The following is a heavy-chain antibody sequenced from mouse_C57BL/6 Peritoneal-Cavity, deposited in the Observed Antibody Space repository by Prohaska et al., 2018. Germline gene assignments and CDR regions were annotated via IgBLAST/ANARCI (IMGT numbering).Heavy chain of an antibody. J-gene: IGHJ1*03. D-gene: IGHD2-1*01. V-gene: IGHV11-2*01. Sequence: EVQLLETGGGLVQPGGSRGLYCEGSGFTFSGFWMSWVRQTPGKTLEWIGDINSDGSAINYAPSIKSRYTIFRGNDKGTLDGQMSNVRSEDRATYCCVRYGKYCDFDVWGTVTTVTVSS. CDR3: VRYGKYCDFDV. CDR1: GFTFSGFW. CDR2: INSDGSAI.